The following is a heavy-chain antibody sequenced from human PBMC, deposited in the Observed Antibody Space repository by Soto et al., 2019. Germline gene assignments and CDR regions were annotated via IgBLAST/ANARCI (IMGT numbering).Heavy chain of an antibody. CDR1: GGSISSYY. V-gene: IGHV4-59*01. J-gene: IGHJ6*03. D-gene: IGHD1-1*01. Sequence: SETLSLTCTGSGGSISSYYWSWIRQPPGKGLEWIGYIYYSGSTNYNPSLKSRVTISVDTSKNQFSLKLSSVTAADTAVYYCARALGELAPSGWYYYYYMDVWGKGTTVTVSS. CDR3: ARALGELAPSGWYYYYYMDV. CDR2: IYYSGST.